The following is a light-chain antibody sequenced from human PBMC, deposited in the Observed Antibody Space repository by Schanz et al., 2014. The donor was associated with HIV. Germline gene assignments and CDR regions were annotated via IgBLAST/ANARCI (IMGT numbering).Light chain of an antibody. V-gene: IGLV2-23*01. J-gene: IGLJ1*01. CDR1: SSDVNGYDY. Sequence: QSVLTQPASVSGSPGQSITISCTGVSSDVNGYDYVSWYQQYPGKVPRLMIYEGSKRPPGVSSRFSGSKSANTASLTISGLQFEDEADYYCFSSVGSDNLYVFGTGTKLTVL. CDR3: FSSVGSDNLYV. CDR2: EGS.